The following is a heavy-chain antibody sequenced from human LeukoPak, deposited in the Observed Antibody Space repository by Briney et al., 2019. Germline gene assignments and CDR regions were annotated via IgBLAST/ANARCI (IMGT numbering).Heavy chain of an antibody. CDR3: AKSPHYYGSGSYPYYFDY. CDR1: GFTFSSYG. J-gene: IGHJ4*02. V-gene: IGHV3-30*18. D-gene: IGHD3-10*01. CDR2: ISYDGSNK. Sequence: PGGSLRLSCAASGFTFSSYGMHWVRQAPGKGLEWVAVISYDGSNKYYADSVKGRFTISRDNSKNTLYLQMNSLRAEDTAVYYCAKSPHYYGSGSYPYYFDYWGQGTLVTVSS.